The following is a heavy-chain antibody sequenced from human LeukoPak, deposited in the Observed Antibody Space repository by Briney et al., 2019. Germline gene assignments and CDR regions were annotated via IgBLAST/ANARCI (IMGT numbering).Heavy chain of an antibody. CDR2: INSDGSST. V-gene: IGHV3-74*01. CDR1: GFTFSSYW. CDR3: ARGRTRADYYYGMDV. Sequence: PGGSLRLSCAASGFTFSSYWMHWVRQAPGKGLVWVSRINSDGSSTSYADSVKGRFTISRDNAKNTLYLQTNSLRAEDTAVYYCARGRTRADYYYGMDVWGKGTTVTVSS. J-gene: IGHJ6*04.